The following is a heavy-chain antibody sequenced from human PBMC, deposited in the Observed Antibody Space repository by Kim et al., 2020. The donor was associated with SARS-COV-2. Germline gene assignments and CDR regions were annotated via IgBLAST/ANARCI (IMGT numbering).Heavy chain of an antibody. Sequence: ASVKVSCKASGYTFTSYGISWVRQAPGQGLEWMGWISAYNGNTNYAQKLQGRVTMTTDTSTSTAYMELRSLRSDDTAVYYCARGDLYGASVGYYYYGMDVWGQGTTVTVSS. J-gene: IGHJ6*02. D-gene: IGHD4-17*01. CDR3: ARGDLYGASVGYYYYGMDV. CDR1: GYTFTSYG. V-gene: IGHV1-18*01. CDR2: ISAYNGNT.